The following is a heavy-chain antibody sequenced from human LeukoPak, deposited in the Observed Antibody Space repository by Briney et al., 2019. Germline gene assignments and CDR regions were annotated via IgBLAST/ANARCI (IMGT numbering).Heavy chain of an antibody. V-gene: IGHV1-24*01. D-gene: IGHD3-3*01. CDR1: GYTLTELF. J-gene: IGHJ4*02. Sequence: EASVKVSCKVSGYTLTELFMHWVRQDPGKGLEWMGGFDPEDGETIYAQKFQGRVTMTEDTSTDTAYMELSSLRSEDTAVYYCATSNFWSGYCDYWGQGTLVTVSS. CDR3: ATSNFWSGYCDY. CDR2: FDPEDGET.